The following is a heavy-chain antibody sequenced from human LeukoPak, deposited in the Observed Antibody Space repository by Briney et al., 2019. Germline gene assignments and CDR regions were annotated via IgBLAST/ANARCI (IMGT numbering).Heavy chain of an antibody. Sequence: SGGSLRLSCAASGFTFSTYSMNWVRQAPGKGLEWVSYISSSGSTIYYADSVKGRFTISRDNAKNSLYLQMNSLRAEDTAVYYCARNRCSGGSCLGLLDTLYFDYWGQGTLVTVSS. D-gene: IGHD2-15*01. CDR2: ISSSGSTI. CDR3: ARNRCSGGSCLGLLDTLYFDY. V-gene: IGHV3-48*04. CDR1: GFTFSTYS. J-gene: IGHJ4*02.